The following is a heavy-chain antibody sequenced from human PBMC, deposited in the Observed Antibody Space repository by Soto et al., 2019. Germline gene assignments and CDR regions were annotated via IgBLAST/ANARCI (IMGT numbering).Heavy chain of an antibody. V-gene: IGHV5-51*01. CDR3: ASTTPAAGTEVSFDY. CDR2: IYPGDSDT. D-gene: IGHD6-13*01. Sequence: PGESLKISCKGSGYSFTSYWIGWVRQMPGKGLEWMGIIYPGDSDTRYSPSFQGQVTISADKSISTAYLQWSSLKASDTAMYYCASTTPAAGTEVSFDYCGQGTLVTVSS. J-gene: IGHJ4*02. CDR1: GYSFTSYW.